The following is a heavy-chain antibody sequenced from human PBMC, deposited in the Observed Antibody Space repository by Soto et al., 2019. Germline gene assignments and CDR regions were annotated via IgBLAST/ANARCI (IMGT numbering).Heavy chain of an antibody. Sequence: GLSLRLSCAASGFTFRDYWMSCVRQAPGKGLEWVANIIQDGGEKHYVDSVKGRFTISRDNGKKSLYLQMNSLRAEDTAVYYCARGTDYYDSSGYQYWGQGTLVTVSS. J-gene: IGHJ4*02. CDR2: IIQDGGEK. CDR3: ARGTDYYDSSGYQY. D-gene: IGHD3-22*01. CDR1: GFTFRDYW. V-gene: IGHV3-7*01.